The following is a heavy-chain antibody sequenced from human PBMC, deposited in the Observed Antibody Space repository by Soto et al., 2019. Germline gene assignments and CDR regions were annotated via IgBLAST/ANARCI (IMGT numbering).Heavy chain of an antibody. CDR2: IYYSGST. J-gene: IGHJ4*02. CDR1: GGSISSGGYY. CDR3: ARDTYPRGYSYGSLDY. Sequence: LSLTCTVSGGSISSGGYYWSWIRQHPGKGLEWIGYIYYSGSTYYNPSLKSRVTISVDTSKNQFSLKLSSVTAADTAVYYCARDTYPRGYSYGSLDYWGQGTLVTVSS. D-gene: IGHD5-18*01. V-gene: IGHV4-31*03.